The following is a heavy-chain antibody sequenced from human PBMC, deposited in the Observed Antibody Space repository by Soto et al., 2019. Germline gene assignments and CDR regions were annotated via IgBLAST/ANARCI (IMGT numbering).Heavy chain of an antibody. Sequence: SVKVSCKASGGTFSSYAISWVRQAPGQGLEWMGGIIPIFGTANYAQKFQGRVTITADESTSTAYMELSSLRSEDTAVYYCARVGTAMHRLEPRGKGTRGAVAT. CDR1: GGTFSSYA. J-gene: IGHJ5*02. CDR3: ARVGTAMHRLEP. V-gene: IGHV1-69*13. D-gene: IGHD5-18*01. CDR2: IIPIFGTA.